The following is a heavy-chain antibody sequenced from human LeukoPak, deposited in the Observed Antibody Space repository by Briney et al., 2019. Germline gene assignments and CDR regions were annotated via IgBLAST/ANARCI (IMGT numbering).Heavy chain of an antibody. Sequence: SETLSLTCAVYGGSFSGYYWSWIRQPPGKGLEWIGEINHSGSTNYNPSLKSRVTISVDTSKNQFSLKLSSVTAADTAVYYCARGYRRGIAAFGYWGQGTLVTVSS. D-gene: IGHD6-13*01. J-gene: IGHJ4*02. CDR1: GGSFSGYY. CDR2: INHSGST. V-gene: IGHV4-34*01. CDR3: ARGYRRGIAAFGY.